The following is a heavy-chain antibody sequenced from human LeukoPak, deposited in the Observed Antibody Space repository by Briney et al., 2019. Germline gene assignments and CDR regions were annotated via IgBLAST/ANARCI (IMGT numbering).Heavy chain of an antibody. J-gene: IGHJ4*02. D-gene: IGHD1-26*01. CDR1: GFTISDNY. CDR2: MYSGGLT. V-gene: IGHV3-53*01. Sequence: GGSLRLSCTASGFTISDNYMSWVRQAPGKGLWWVSVMYSGGLTYYLDSVKGRFSTSRDNAKNTLFLQMNSLRVEDTAVYYCARELGSTRSFDYWGQGTLVTVSS. CDR3: ARELGSTRSFDY.